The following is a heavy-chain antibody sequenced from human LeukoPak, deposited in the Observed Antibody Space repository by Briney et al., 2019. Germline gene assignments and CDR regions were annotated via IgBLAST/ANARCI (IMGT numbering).Heavy chain of an antibody. V-gene: IGHV4-59*01. CDR3: ARGESYCGGDCYHY. J-gene: IGHJ4*02. Sequence: LETLSLTCTVSGGSISGYYWSWIRQPPGKGLEWVGYVHYSGNTNYNPSLKSRVTISVDTSKNQFSLRLTSVTAADTAVYYCARGESYCGGDCYHYWGQGTLVTVSS. CDR2: VHYSGNT. D-gene: IGHD2-21*01. CDR1: GGSISGYY.